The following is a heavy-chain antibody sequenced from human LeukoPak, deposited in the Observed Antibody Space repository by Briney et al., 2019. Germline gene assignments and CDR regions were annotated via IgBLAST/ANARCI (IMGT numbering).Heavy chain of an antibody. D-gene: IGHD4/OR15-4a*01. CDR1: GFTVSRKY. Sequence: PGGSLRLSCAASGFTVSRKYMSWVRQAPGKGLEWVAVIYTDASTYYADSVKGRFTISRDSSKNTVYLQMNSLRAEDTAVYYCIRDYGDYWGQGTLVTVSS. CDR3: IRDYGDY. CDR2: IYTDAST. V-gene: IGHV3-53*01. J-gene: IGHJ4*02.